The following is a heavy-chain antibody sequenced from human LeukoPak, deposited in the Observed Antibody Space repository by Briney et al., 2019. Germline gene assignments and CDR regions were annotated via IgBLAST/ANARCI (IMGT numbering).Heavy chain of an antibody. V-gene: IGHV3-23*01. CDR3: AKFFRDRSYSSPLIDL. CDR2: ISGSGGST. J-gene: IGHJ2*01. CDR1: GFTFSSYA. Sequence: GGSLRLSCAASGFTFSSYAMSWVRQAPGKGLERVSAISGSGGSTYYADSVKGRFTISRDNSKNTLYLQMNSLRAEDTAVYYCAKFFRDRSYSSPLIDLWGRGTLVTVSS. D-gene: IGHD6-13*01.